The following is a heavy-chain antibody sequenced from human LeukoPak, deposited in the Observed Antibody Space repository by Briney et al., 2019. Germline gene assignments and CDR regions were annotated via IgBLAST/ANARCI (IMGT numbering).Heavy chain of an antibody. V-gene: IGHV1-18*01. CDR2: ISTYNANT. Sequence: ASVKVSCKASGYTFTNYGISWVRQAPGQGLEWMGWISTYNANTNYAQKLQGRVTMTTDTSTSTAYMELRSLRSNDTAVYYCARKTIAGGYNWFDPWGQGTLVTVSS. D-gene: IGHD6-13*01. CDR3: ARKTIAGGYNWFDP. J-gene: IGHJ5*02. CDR1: GYTFTNYG.